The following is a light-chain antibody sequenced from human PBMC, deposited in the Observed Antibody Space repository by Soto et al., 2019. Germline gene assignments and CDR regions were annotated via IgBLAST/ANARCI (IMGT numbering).Light chain of an antibody. V-gene: IGKV1-6*01. CDR2: AAS. CDR3: LQDYIFPYT. J-gene: IGKJ2*01. CDR1: QGIRND. Sequence: AIQMTQSPSSLSASVGDRVTITCRASQGIRNDLAWYQQKPGKAPQLLIYAASSLQSGVPSRFSGSGSGTDFTLTISSLQPEDFATYYCLQDYIFPYTFGQGTKLEIK.